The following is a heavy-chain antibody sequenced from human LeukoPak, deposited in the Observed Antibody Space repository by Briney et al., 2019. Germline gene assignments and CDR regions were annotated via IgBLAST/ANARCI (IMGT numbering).Heavy chain of an antibody. D-gene: IGHD1-1*01. CDR3: ARARGTTGTTRIAFDI. J-gene: IGHJ3*02. Sequence: PGGSLRLSCAASGFTFSSYEMNWVRQAPGKGLEWVSYISSSGSTIYYADSVKGRFTISRDNSKNTVYLQMDSLRPEDTAVCYCARARGTTGTTRIAFDIWGKGTMVTVSS. CDR1: GFTFSSYE. CDR2: ISSSGSTI. V-gene: IGHV3-48*03.